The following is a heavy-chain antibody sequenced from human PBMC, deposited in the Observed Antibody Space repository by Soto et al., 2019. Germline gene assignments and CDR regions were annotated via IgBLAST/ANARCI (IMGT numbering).Heavy chain of an antibody. V-gene: IGHV3-23*01. CDR1: GFTFSSYT. CDR2: IRSSGGST. Sequence: EVQLLESGGGLVQPGGSLRLSCAASGFTFSSYTMSWVRQGPGKGLEWVSGIRSSGGSTVYADSVKGRFTISRDNFKNPLYLQMNSLIAADTAVYYCAKGWGDYWGQGTPVTVSS. D-gene: IGHD7-27*01. J-gene: IGHJ4*02. CDR3: AKGWGDY.